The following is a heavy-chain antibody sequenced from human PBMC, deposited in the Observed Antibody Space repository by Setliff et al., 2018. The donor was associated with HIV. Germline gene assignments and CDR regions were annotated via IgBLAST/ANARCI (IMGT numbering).Heavy chain of an antibody. V-gene: IGHV4-4*07. CDR1: GGSMSSYC. CDR3: ARGRDGYSLGNFDF. J-gene: IGHJ4*02. D-gene: IGHD2-21*02. CDR2: IYSTGTT. Sequence: PSETLSLTCSVSGGSMSSYCWTWIRQSAGKGLEWIGHIYSTGTTNYNSSLKSRLTMSIDTSENQFSLGLRSLTAADTAVYYCARGRDGYSLGNFDFWGQGTLVTVSS.